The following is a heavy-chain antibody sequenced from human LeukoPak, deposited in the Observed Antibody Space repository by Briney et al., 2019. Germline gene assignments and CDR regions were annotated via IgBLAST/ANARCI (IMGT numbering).Heavy chain of an antibody. CDR3: ASSRQQLVDY. D-gene: IGHD6-13*01. J-gene: IGHJ4*02. CDR1: GGSISSGDYY. Sequence: SETLSLTCTVSGGSISSGDYYWSWIRQPPGKGLEWIGYIYYSGSTYYNPSLKSRVTISVDTSKNQSSLKLSSVTAADTAVYYCASSRQQLVDYWGQGTLVTVSS. V-gene: IGHV4-30-4*08. CDR2: IYYSGST.